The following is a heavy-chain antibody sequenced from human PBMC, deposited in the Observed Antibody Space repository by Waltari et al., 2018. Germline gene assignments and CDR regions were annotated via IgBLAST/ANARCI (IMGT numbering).Heavy chain of an antibody. V-gene: IGHV4-39*01. D-gene: IGHD2-8*01. CDR2: IYYSGCT. J-gene: IGHJ2*01. CDR3: ARHPAMTIMLWYFDL. Sequence: QLQLQESGPGLVKPSETLSLTCTVSGGSISSSSYYWGWIRQPPGKGLEWIGSIYYSGCTYSPPSLKSRVTISVDTSKNQFSLKLSSVTAADTAVYYCARHPAMTIMLWYFDLWGRGTLVTVSS. CDR1: GGSISSSSYY.